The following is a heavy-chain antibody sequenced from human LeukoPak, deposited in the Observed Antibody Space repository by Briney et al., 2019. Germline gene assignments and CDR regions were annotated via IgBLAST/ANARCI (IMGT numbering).Heavy chain of an antibody. CDR3: AREMATIRYFDY. CDR2: IWYDGSNK. V-gene: IGHV3-33*01. D-gene: IGHD5-24*01. J-gene: IGHJ4*02. Sequence: PGRSLRLSCAASGFTFSNHGTHWVRQTPGRGLEWVAVIWYDGSNKYYADSVKGRFTISRDNSKNTLYLQMNSLRAEDTVVYYCAREMATIRYFDYWGQGTLVTVSS. CDR1: GFTFSNHG.